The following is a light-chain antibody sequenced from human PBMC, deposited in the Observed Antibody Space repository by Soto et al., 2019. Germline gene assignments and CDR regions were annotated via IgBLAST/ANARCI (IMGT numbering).Light chain of an antibody. J-gene: IGLJ2*01. V-gene: IGLV1-40*01. CDR3: QSYDSSRSVV. Sequence: QSVLTQPPSVSGAPGQRVTISCTGSSSNIGAGYDVHWYQQLPGTAPKLLISGNSNRPSGVPDRFSGSKSGTSASLAITGLQAEDDADYYCQSYDSSRSVVFGGGTKLTVL. CDR2: GNS. CDR1: SSNIGAGYD.